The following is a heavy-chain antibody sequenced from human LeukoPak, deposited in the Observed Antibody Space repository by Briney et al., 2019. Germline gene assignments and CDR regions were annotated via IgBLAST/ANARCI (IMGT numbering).Heavy chain of an antibody. V-gene: IGHV3-30-3*01. Sequence: GGSLRLSCAASGFTFSTYFMHWVRQAPGKGLGWVADIASDGSHTLYVESVKGRFTISRDNSKNTLYLQMNSLRAEDTAVYFCARERQDTILHSGAFDIWGQGTMVTVSS. CDR3: ARERQDTILHSGAFDI. D-gene: IGHD2-21*01. CDR2: IASDGSHT. CDR1: GFTFSTYF. J-gene: IGHJ3*02.